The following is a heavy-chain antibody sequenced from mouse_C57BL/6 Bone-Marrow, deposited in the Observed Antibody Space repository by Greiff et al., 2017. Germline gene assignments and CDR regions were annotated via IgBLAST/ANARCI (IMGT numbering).Heavy chain of an antibody. CDR2: ISNGGGST. D-gene: IGHD2-10*02. CDR3: ARRTYGNYAMDY. V-gene: IGHV5-12*01. CDR1: GFTFSDYY. Sequence: EVKLMESGGGLVQPGGSLKLSCAASGFTFSDYYMYWVRQTPEKRLEWVAYISNGGGSTYYPDTVKGRFTISRDNAKNTLYLQMSRLKSEDTAMYYCARRTYGNYAMDYWGQGTSVTVSS. J-gene: IGHJ4*01.